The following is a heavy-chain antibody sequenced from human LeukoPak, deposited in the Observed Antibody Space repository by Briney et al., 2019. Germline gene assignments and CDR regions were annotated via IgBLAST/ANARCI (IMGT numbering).Heavy chain of an antibody. D-gene: IGHD6-19*01. Sequence: SETLSLTCTLSGGSISSYYWSWIRQPPGKGLEWIGYIYYSGSTNYNPSLKSRDTISVDTSKNQFSLKLSSVTAADTAVYYCARDLADSSGWDNLDYWGQGTLVTVPS. CDR1: GGSISSYY. CDR3: ARDLADSSGWDNLDY. V-gene: IGHV4-59*01. CDR2: IYYSGST. J-gene: IGHJ4*02.